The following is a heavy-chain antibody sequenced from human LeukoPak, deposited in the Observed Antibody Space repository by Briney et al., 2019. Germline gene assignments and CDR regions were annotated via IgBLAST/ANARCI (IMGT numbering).Heavy chain of an antibody. V-gene: IGHV3-23*01. Sequence: GGSLRLSWAAGGFTFSRYARSGGGQAAGKGVEWGSAIIVIGASTYYSHSVKCRFTISTDNSNNTLYLQINSLRAEDTAVYYYAKDFQQQLGLYYFDYWGQGTLVTVSS. D-gene: IGHD6-13*01. CDR3: AKDFQQQLGLYYFDY. CDR1: GFTFSRYA. CDR2: IIVIGAST. J-gene: IGHJ4*02.